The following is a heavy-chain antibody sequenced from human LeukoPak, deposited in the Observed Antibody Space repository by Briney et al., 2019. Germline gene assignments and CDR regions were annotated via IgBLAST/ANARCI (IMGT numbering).Heavy chain of an antibody. V-gene: IGHV3-30-3*01. CDR1: GLTFSSYA. D-gene: IGHD4-11*01. CDR2: ISYDGSNK. Sequence: GGSLRLSCAASGLTFSSYAMPWVRQAPGKGLEWVAVISYDGSNKYYADSVRGRFTISRDNSKNTLYLQMNSLRAEDTAVYYCARVDYSNYDAFDIWGQGTMVTVSS. J-gene: IGHJ3*02. CDR3: ARVDYSNYDAFDI.